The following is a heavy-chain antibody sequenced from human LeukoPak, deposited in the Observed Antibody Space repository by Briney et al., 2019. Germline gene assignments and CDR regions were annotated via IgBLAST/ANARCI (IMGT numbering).Heavy chain of an antibody. V-gene: IGHV3-48*03. Sequence: GGSLRLSCAASGFIFSTYEMNWVRQAPGRGLEWVSYISSSGSTIYYADSAKGRFTISRDNAKNSLYLQMNSLRAEDTAVYYCARDSSYYGSGSFSDWGQGTLVTVSS. J-gene: IGHJ4*02. CDR2: ISSSGSTI. CDR1: GFIFSTYE. D-gene: IGHD3-10*01. CDR3: ARDSSYYGSGSFSD.